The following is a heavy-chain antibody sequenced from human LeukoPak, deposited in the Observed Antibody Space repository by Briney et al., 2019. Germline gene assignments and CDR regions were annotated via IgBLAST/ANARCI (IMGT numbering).Heavy chain of an antibody. CDR2: IYYSGST. D-gene: IGHD3-10*01. CDR3: ARADCYGSRSLQP. CDR1: GGSISRGDYY. J-gene: IGHJ5*02. Sequence: PSQTLSLTCTVSGGSISRGDYYWSWIRQPPGKGLEWIGYIYYSGSTYYNPSLKGRVTISVDTSKNQFSLKLSSVTAADSAVYYCARADCYGSRSLQPWGQGTLVTVSS. V-gene: IGHV4-30-4*08.